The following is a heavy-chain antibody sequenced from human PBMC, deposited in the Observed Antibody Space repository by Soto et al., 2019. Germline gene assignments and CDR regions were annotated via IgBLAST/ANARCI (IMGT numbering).Heavy chain of an antibody. CDR1: GGSIISYY. J-gene: IGHJ6*03. D-gene: IGHD3-3*01. V-gene: IGHV4-59*01. Sequence: SETLSLTCTVSGGSIISYYWSWIRQPPGKGLEWIGYIYYSGSTNYNPSLKSRVTISVDTSKNQFSLKLSSVTAADTAVYYCARGAHYDFWSGSLRLGGYYYYYMDVWGKGTTVTVSS. CDR2: IYYSGST. CDR3: ARGAHYDFWSGSLRLGGYYYYYMDV.